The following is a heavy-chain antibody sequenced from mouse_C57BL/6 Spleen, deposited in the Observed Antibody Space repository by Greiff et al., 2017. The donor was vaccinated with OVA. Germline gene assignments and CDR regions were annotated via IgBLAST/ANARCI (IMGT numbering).Heavy chain of an antibody. CDR1: GYTFTSYW. CDR3: ARMVNGNPTRDY. J-gene: IGHJ2*01. Sequence: VQLQQPGAELVKPGASVKMSCKASGYTFTSYWITWVKQRPGQGLEWIGDIYPGSGSTNYNEKFKSKATLTVDTSSSTAYMQLSSLTSEDSAVYYCARMVNGNPTRDYWGQGTTLTVSS. V-gene: IGHV1-55*01. D-gene: IGHD2-1*01. CDR2: IYPGSGST.